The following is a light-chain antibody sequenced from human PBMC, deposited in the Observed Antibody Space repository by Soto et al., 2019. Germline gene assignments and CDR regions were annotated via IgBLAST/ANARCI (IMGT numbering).Light chain of an antibody. CDR1: QSVSSY. J-gene: IGKJ2*01. Sequence: EIVLTQSPATLSLSPGERATLSCRASQSVSSYLAWYQQKPGQAPRLLIYGASNRATGIPARFSGSGSGTDVTLTISSLEPEDFAVYYCQHRGSWPRTFGQGNKLE. V-gene: IGKV3-11*01. CDR2: GAS. CDR3: QHRGSWPRT.